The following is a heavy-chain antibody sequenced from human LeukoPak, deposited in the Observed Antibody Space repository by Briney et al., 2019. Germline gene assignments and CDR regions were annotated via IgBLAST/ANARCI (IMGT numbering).Heavy chain of an antibody. V-gene: IGHV1-2*02. CDR1: GYTLTGYY. D-gene: IGHD6-19*01. CDR3: ARDRVGSGWPRPYYFEV. CDR2: INPNTGAT. Sequence: WASVKVSCKASGYTLTGYYLHWVRQAPGQGLEWMGWINPNTGATHSAQKFQGRITMTRDTSISTAYMDLSRLRSDDTAVYYCARDRVGSGWPRPYYFEVWGQGTLVTVSS. J-gene: IGHJ4*02.